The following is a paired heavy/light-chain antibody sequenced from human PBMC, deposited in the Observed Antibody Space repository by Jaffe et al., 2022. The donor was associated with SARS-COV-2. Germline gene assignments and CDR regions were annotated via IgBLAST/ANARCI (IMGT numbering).Heavy chain of an antibody. Sequence: QVKLEESGGGVVHPGRSLRLSCTASGFIFSAYTMHWVRQAPGKGLEWVAVTSYDGSYKYYADSVKGRFTISRDNSKNTLYLQMNSLRAEDTAVYYCARSSRYSETSGRGYYFDHWGQGTLVTVSS. CDR1: GFIFSAYT. D-gene: IGHD1-26*01. J-gene: IGHJ4*02. CDR2: TSYDGSYK. V-gene: IGHV3-30*04. CDR3: ARSSRYSETSGRGYYFDH.
Light chain of an antibody. V-gene: IGKV1-39*01. CDR2: AAS. CDR3: QQSYSTPLS. J-gene: IGKJ4*01. CDR1: QSISFY. Sequence: DIQMIQSPSSLSASVGDRVTITCRASQSISFYLNWYQQKLGKAPKLLISAASSLQTGVPSRFSGSGSETDFTLTISSLQPEDFASYYCQQSYSTPLSFGGGTNVEIK.